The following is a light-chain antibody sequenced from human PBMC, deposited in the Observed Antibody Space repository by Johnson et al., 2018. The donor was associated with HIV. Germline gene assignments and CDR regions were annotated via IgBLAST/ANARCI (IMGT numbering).Light chain of an antibody. CDR3: GTWDSSLSAGGV. CDR2: DNS. CDR1: SSKIGNKY. J-gene: IGLJ1*01. V-gene: IGLV1-51*01. Sequence: QSVLTQPPSVSAAPGQKVTISCSGSSSKIGNKYVSWYQQLPGTAPKVLIYDNSKRPSGIPDRFSGSKSGTSATLGITGLQTGDEADYYCGTWDSSLSAGGVFGTGTKVTVL.